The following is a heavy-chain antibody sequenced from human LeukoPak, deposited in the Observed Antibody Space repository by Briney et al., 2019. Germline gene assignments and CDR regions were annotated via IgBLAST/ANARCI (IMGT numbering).Heavy chain of an antibody. J-gene: IGHJ4*02. CDR2: SRGSGGST. CDR1: GFTFSSYA. D-gene: IGHD3-10*01. Sequence: PGGSLRLSCSASGFTFSSYAMSWVRQAPGKGLEWVSASRGSGGSTYYADSVKGRFTISRDNSKNTLYLQMNSLRAEDTAVYYCAKDEGMVRGVSPRYYFDYWGQGTLVTVSS. V-gene: IGHV3-23*01. CDR3: AKDEGMVRGVSPRYYFDY.